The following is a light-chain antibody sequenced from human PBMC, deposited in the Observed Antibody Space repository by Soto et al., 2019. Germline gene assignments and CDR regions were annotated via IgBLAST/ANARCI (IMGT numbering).Light chain of an antibody. Sequence: EILGAHSPGTLSVYPGARASLCCGASQSVSSSYLAWYQQKPGQAPRLLIYGASSRATGIPDRFSGSGSGTDFTLTISRLEPEHFAVYYCQQYGSSPDTLGGGTKV. CDR3: QQYGSSPDT. J-gene: IGKJ4*01. V-gene: IGKV3-20*01. CDR1: QSVSSSY. CDR2: GAS.